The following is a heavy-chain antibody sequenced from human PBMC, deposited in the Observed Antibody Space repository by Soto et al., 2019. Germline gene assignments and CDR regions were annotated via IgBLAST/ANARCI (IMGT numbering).Heavy chain of an antibody. CDR2: ISDTT. J-gene: IGHJ4*02. CDR3: AKGSGYKYGSRFDF. CDR1: GLTFSNSA. Sequence: PGGSLRLSCVVSGLTFSNSAMNWVRQAPGKGLEWVSGISDTTYYADSVQGRFIISRDNSKNTVFLQMKSLRAEDTAVYYCAKGSGYKYGSRFDFWGQGTRVTVSS. V-gene: IGHV3-23*01. D-gene: IGHD5-18*01.